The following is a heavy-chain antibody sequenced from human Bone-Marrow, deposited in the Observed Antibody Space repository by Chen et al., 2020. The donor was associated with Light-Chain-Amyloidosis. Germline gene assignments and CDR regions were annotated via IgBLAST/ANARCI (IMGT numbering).Heavy chain of an antibody. CDR2: ISTSSSDI. CDR3: VREVYDYNYGASYYYYSMDV. V-gene: IGHV3-21*02. CDR1: GFTFGRHS. J-gene: IGHJ6*02. Sequence: EVQLVESGGGLVKPGGSLRLSCAASGFTFGRHSMHWVRQAPGKGLEWVSSISTSSSDIHYADSMKGRFTISRDNAKNALFLQMNSLRAEDTAVYYCVREVYDYNYGASYYYYSMDVWGQGTTVTVSS. D-gene: IGHD5-18*01.